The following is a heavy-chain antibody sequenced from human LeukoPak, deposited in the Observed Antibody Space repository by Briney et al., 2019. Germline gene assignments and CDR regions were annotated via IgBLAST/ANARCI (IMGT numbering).Heavy chain of an antibody. Sequence: SETLSLTCAVYGGSFSGYYWSWIRQPPGKGLEWIGEINHSGSTNYNPSLKSRVTISVDTSKTQFSLKLSSVTAADTAVYYCARVSGISWFDPWGQGTLVTVSS. D-gene: IGHD1-14*01. V-gene: IGHV4-34*01. CDR3: ARVSGISWFDP. CDR1: GGSFSGYY. CDR2: INHSGST. J-gene: IGHJ5*02.